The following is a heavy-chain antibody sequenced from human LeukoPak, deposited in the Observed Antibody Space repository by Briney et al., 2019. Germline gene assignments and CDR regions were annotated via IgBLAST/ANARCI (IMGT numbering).Heavy chain of an antibody. CDR3: AKPHYYYDSSGYGY. CDR1: GYTFTGYY. J-gene: IGHJ4*02. Sequence: GASVKVSCKASGYTFTGYYMHWVRQAPGQGLEWIGWINPNSGGANYAQKFQGRVTMTRDTSISTAYMELSRLRSDDTAAYYCAKPHYYYDSSGYGYWGQGTLVTVSS. D-gene: IGHD3-22*01. CDR2: INPNSGGA. V-gene: IGHV1-2*02.